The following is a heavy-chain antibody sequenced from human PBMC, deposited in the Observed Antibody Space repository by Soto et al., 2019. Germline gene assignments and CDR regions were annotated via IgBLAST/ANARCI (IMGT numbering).Heavy chain of an antibody. CDR1: GFTFSSYA. CDR2: ISAGDDST. D-gene: IGHD6-13*01. V-gene: IGHV3-23*01. J-gene: IGHJ5*02. Sequence: PGGSLRLSCAASGFTFSSYAMSWVRQAPGKGLEWVSAISAGDDSTYYADSVKGRYTISRDNSKNTLYLQMNSLRAEDTAVYYCARDLSRVAAVYIGWFDPWGQGTLVTVSS. CDR3: ARDLSRVAAVYIGWFDP.